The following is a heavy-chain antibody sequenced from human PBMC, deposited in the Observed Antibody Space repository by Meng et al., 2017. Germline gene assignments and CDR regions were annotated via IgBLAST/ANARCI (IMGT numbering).Heavy chain of an antibody. Sequence: GQLLQLRGGVKKPWSWVKVSVKASGATFSSYAISWVRPAPGQGLEWMGGIIPIFGTANYAQKFQGRVTITADESTSTAYMELSSLRSEDTAVYYCAINDGTGDRTGGDYWGQGTLVTVSS. D-gene: IGHD7-27*01. CDR2: IIPIFGTA. CDR1: GATFSSYA. CDR3: AINDGTGDRTGGDY. V-gene: IGHV1-69*01. J-gene: IGHJ4*02.